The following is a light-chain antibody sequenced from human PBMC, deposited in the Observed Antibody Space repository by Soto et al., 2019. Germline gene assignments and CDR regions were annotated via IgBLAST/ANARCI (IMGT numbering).Light chain of an antibody. J-gene: IGKJ5*01. CDR3: QQRSTWPPPIT. CDR2: DAS. Sequence: EIVLTQSPATLSLSPGERATLSCRASQSVSSYLAWYQQKPGQAPRLLIYDASNSATGIPARFSGSGAGTDFTLTISSIVPEDFAVYYCQQRSTWPPPITFGQGTRLEIK. V-gene: IGKV3-11*01. CDR1: QSVSSY.